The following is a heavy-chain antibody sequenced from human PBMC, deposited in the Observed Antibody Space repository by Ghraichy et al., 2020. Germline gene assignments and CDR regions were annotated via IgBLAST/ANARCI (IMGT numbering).Heavy chain of an antibody. CDR3: AGGDDFDY. CDR2: ISSYNGDT. J-gene: IGHJ4*02. Sequence: ASVKVSCKTSGYTFTDYGISWVRQAPGQGLEWLGWISSYNGDTKYARKLQGRVTMTTDTSTSTAYMELRNLRSDDTAVYYCAGGDDFDYWGQGTLVTVS. CDR1: GYTFTDYG. V-gene: IGHV1-18*01. D-gene: IGHD2-21*01.